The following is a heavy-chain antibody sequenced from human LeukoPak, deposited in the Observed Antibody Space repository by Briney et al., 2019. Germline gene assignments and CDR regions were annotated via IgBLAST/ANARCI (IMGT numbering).Heavy chain of an antibody. J-gene: IGHJ4*02. D-gene: IGHD1-26*01. CDR3: AKTTRIVGASLVDY. Sequence: PGGSLRLSCAASGFTFSSYAMTWVRQAPGKGLEWVSTIIGSGSSTFYADSVKGRFTISRDNSQNTLFLQMNSLRADDTAVYHCAKTTRIVGASLVDYWGQGIQVTVSS. CDR2: IIGSGSST. V-gene: IGHV3-23*01. CDR1: GFTFSSYA.